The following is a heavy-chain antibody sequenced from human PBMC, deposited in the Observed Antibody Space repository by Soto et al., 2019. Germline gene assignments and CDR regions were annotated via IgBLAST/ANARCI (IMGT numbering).Heavy chain of an antibody. CDR1: GGSISSSSYY. V-gene: IGHV4-39*01. J-gene: IGHJ6*02. Sequence: SETLSLTCTVSGGSISSSSYYWGWIRQPPGKGLEWIGSIYYSGSTYYNPSLKSRVTISVDTSKNQFSLKLSSVTAADTAVYYCARHGDPGYYYYGMDVWGQGTTVTVSS. CDR3: ARHGDPGYYYYGMDV. D-gene: IGHD4-17*01. CDR2: IYYSGST.